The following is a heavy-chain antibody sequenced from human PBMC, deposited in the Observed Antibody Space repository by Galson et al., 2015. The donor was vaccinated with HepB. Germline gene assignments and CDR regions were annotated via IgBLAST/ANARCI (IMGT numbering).Heavy chain of an antibody. J-gene: IGHJ3*02. CDR2: IWYDGSNK. CDR3: AREAGAFDI. CDR1: GFTFSSYG. Sequence: LRLSCAASGFTFSSYGMHWVRQAPGKGLEWVAVIWYDGSNKYYADSVKGRFTISRDNSKNTLYLQMNSLRAEDTAVYYCAREAGAFDIWGQGTMVTVSS. V-gene: IGHV3-33*01.